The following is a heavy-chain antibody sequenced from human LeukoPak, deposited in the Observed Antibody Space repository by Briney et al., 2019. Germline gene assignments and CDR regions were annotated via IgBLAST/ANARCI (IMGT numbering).Heavy chain of an antibody. Sequence: ASVKVSYKASGYTFTDYYVHWVRQAPGQGLEWMGWINPNSGGTNYAQKFQGRVTMTRDTSISTAYMELSRLTSDDTAVFYCARAYTGFEAFDYWGQGTLVTVSS. J-gene: IGHJ4*02. CDR1: GYTFTDYY. CDR2: INPNSGGT. D-gene: IGHD2-2*02. CDR3: ARAYTGFEAFDY. V-gene: IGHV1-2*02.